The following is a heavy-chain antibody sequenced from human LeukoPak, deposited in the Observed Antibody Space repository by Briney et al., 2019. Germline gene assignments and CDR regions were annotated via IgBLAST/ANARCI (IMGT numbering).Heavy chain of an antibody. CDR1: GDSMRSYY. Sequence: SETLSLTCNVSGDSMRSYYWSWIRQPPGKGLEWIGYITYSGYSNYNPSLRTRSTISIDESKNQFSLELKSVTAADTAMYFCASLSGGYFDSDLWGQGTLVTVSS. CDR2: ITYSGYS. CDR3: ASLSGGYFDSDL. V-gene: IGHV4-59*12. D-gene: IGHD3-9*01. J-gene: IGHJ5*02.